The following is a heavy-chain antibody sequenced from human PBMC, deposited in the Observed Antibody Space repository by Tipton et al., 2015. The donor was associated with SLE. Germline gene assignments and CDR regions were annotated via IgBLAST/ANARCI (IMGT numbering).Heavy chain of an antibody. Sequence: TLSLTCTVSGGSISSYYWGWIRQPPGKGLEWIGSIYHSGSTYYDPSLKSRVTISVDTSKNQFSLKLSSVTAADTAVYYCARLPYYDILTGSSAFDIWGQGTMVTVSS. V-gene: IGHV4-38-2*02. CDR1: GGSISSYY. CDR3: ARLPYYDILTGSSAFDI. D-gene: IGHD3-9*01. J-gene: IGHJ3*02. CDR2: IYHSGST.